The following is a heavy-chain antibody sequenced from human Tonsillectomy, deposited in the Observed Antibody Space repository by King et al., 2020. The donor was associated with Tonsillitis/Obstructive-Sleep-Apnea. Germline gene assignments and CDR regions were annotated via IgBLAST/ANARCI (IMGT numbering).Heavy chain of an antibody. CDR3: ARRTRYLDWLSDRQFDS. Sequence: VQLQESGPGLVKPSETLSLACTVSGDSVTSGDYYWTWIRRPPGKGLEWIGYIYYSGSTNYNPSLKSRVTISVDRSKNQFSLKLRSVTTADTAVYYCARRTRYLDWLSDRQFDSWGQGILVTVSS. D-gene: IGHD3-9*01. CDR1: GDSVTSGDYY. V-gene: IGHV4-61*08. J-gene: IGHJ4*02. CDR2: IYYSGST.